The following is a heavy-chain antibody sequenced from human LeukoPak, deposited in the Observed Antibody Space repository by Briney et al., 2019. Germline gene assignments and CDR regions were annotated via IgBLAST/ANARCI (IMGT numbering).Heavy chain of an antibody. J-gene: IGHJ6*04. Sequence: GGSLRLSCAASGFTFSSYEMNWVRQDPGKGLEWVSYISSSGSTIYYADSVKGRFTISRDNAKNSLYLQMNSLRAEDTAVYYCAELGITIIGGVWGKGTTVTISS. CDR2: ISSSGSTI. D-gene: IGHD3-10*02. V-gene: IGHV3-48*03. CDR3: AELGITIIGGV. CDR1: GFTFSSYE.